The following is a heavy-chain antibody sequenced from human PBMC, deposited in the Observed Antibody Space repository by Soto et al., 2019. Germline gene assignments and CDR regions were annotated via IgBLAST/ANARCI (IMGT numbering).Heavy chain of an antibody. CDR2: IYWDDDK. Sequence: QITLKESGPPLVKPTQTLTLTCTFSGFSLSTSGVGVGWIRQPPGKALEWLALIYWDDDKRYSPSLKSRLTINKETFKNPVVLKITNMDPVDTTTYFCSHLYFYDSSGYLDAFDIWGQGTMVTVSS. D-gene: IGHD3-22*01. CDR3: SHLYFYDSSGYLDAFDI. CDR1: GFSLSTSGVG. J-gene: IGHJ3*02. V-gene: IGHV2-5*02.